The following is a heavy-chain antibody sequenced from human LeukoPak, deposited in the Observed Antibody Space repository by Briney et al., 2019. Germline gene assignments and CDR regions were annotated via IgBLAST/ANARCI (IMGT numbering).Heavy chain of an antibody. CDR1: GFTFSTYA. D-gene: IGHD1-26*01. CDR2: ISGSGDTT. V-gene: IGHV3-23*01. J-gene: IGHJ4*02. CDR3: AKALAGAEKTFDY. Sequence: PGGSLRLSCAASGFTFSTYAMSWVRQAPGKGLEWVSVISGSGDTTYYADSVKGRFTISRDNSKDTLYLQMNSLRAEDTAVYYCAKALAGAEKTFDYWGQGTLVTVSS.